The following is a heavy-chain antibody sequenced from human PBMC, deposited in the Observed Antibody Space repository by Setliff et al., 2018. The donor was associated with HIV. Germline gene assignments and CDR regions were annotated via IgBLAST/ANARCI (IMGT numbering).Heavy chain of an antibody. D-gene: IGHD6-6*01. V-gene: IGHV1-69*06. CDR3: ARDYSSSSRPSSDSCDI. Sequence: SVKVSCKVSGGTFSSYAFSWVRQAPGQGLEWMGRSIPLFCSANYAHNFQGIVTITADKSTSTAYMELRSLISDDTAVYYCARDYSSSSRPSSDSCDIWGQGTMFTVSS. CDR1: GGTFSSYA. J-gene: IGHJ3*02. CDR2: SIPLFCSA.